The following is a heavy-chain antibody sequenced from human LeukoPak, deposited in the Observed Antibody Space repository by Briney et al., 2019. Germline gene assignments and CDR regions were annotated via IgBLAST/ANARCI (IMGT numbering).Heavy chain of an antibody. D-gene: IGHD3-22*01. J-gene: IGHJ4*02. CDR1: GFTVSSNY. Sequence: PGGSLRLSCADSGFTVSSNYMRWVRQAPGKGLEWVSTISGSGGTTYYADSVKGRFTISRDNSKNTLFLQMNSLRAEDTAVYYCAKSRGYDSNDYYDYWGQGTLVTVSS. CDR3: AKSRGYDSNDYYDY. V-gene: IGHV3-23*01. CDR2: ISGSGGTT.